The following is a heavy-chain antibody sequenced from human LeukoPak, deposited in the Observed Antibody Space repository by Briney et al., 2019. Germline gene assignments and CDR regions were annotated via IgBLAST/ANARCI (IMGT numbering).Heavy chain of an antibody. J-gene: IGHJ5*02. CDR2: FDPEDGET. CDR3: ASSSGWYANWFDP. Sequence: ASVKVSCKVSGYTLTELSMHWVRQAPGKGLEWMGGFDPEDGETIYAQKFQGRVTMTEDTSTDTAYMELSSLRSDDTAVYYCASSSGWYANWFDPWGQGTLVTVSS. V-gene: IGHV1-24*01. D-gene: IGHD6-19*01. CDR1: GYTLTELS.